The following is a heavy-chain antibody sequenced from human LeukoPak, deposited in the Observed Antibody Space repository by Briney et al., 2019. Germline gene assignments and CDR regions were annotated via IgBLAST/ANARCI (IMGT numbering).Heavy chain of an antibody. Sequence: PSQTLSLTCTVSGGSISSGSYYWSWIRQPAGKGLEWIGRIYTSGSTNYNPSLKSRVTISVDTSKNQFSLKLSSVTAADTAVYYCARDLSSSYYGMDVWGQGTTVTVSS. D-gene: IGHD6-13*01. CDR1: GGSISSGSYY. CDR2: IYTSGST. V-gene: IGHV4-61*02. CDR3: ARDLSSSYYGMDV. J-gene: IGHJ6*02.